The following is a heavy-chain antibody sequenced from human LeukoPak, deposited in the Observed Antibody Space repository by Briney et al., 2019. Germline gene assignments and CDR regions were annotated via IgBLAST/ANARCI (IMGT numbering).Heavy chain of an antibody. V-gene: IGHV3-7*01. CDR1: GFTFSTYY. D-gene: IGHD6-13*01. CDR2: IKQDGSEK. J-gene: IGHJ4*02. CDR3: ARDTYSSSWYVFDY. Sequence: GGSLRLSCAASGFTFSTYYMSWVRQAPGTGLEWVANIKQDGSEKYYVDSVKGRFTISRDNAKNSLYLQMNSLRAEDTAVYYCARDTYSSSWYVFDYWGQGTLVTVSS.